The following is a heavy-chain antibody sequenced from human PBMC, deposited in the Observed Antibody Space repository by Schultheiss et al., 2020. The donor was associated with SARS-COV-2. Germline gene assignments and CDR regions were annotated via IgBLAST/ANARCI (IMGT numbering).Heavy chain of an antibody. J-gene: IGHJ5*02. CDR2: IYYSGST. V-gene: IGHV4-61*05. CDR1: GGSISSSSYY. Sequence: SETLSLTCTVSGGSISSSSYYWGWIRQPPGKGLEWIGYIYYSGSTNYNPSLKSRVTISVDTSKNQFSLKLSSVTAADTAVYYCARSRRVWEPSLFDPWGQGTLVTVSS. CDR3: ARSRRVWEPSLFDP. D-gene: IGHD1-26*01.